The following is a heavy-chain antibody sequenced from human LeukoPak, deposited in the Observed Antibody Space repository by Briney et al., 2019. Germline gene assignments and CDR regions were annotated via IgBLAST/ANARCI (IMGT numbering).Heavy chain of an antibody. D-gene: IGHD5-18*01. CDR2: ISGSGGST. CDR3: AKGQGYSYALPFDY. CDR1: GFTVSSNY. V-gene: IGHV3-23*01. Sequence: GGSLRLSCAASGFTVSSNYMSWVRQAPGKGLEWVSAISGSGGSTYYADSVKGRFTISRDNSKNTLYLQMNSLRADDTAVYYCAKGQGYSYALPFDYWGQGTLVTVSS. J-gene: IGHJ4*02.